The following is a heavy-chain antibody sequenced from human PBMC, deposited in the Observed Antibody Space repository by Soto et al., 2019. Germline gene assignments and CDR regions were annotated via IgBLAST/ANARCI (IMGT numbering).Heavy chain of an antibody. V-gene: IGHV4-4*02. CDR3: ALAGTLSFQFDY. CDR2: IYHSGST. D-gene: IGHD6-19*01. J-gene: IGHJ4*02. Sequence: PSDTLALTCAVSGGSISSSNWWSWVRQPPGKGLEWIGEIYHSGSTNYNPSLKSRVTISVDKSKNQFSLKLTSVTAADTAVYYCALAGTLSFQFDYWGQGTLVTVSS. CDR1: GGSISSSNW.